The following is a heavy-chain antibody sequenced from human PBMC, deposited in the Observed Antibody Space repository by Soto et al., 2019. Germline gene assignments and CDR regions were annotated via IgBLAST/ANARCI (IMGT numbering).Heavy chain of an antibody. V-gene: IGHV3-48*03. CDR2: ISDDGASI. CDR3: ARENSVQAWLHHFDH. Sequence: PGGSLRLSCEASGFSFSSFAMNWVRQAPGRGLEWVSYISDDGASIYYADSLKGRFTISRDNAKNSLSLQMNNLGAEDTAVYYCARENSVQAWLHHFDHWGLGTLVTVSS. CDR1: GFSFSSFA. J-gene: IGHJ4*02. D-gene: IGHD5-18*01.